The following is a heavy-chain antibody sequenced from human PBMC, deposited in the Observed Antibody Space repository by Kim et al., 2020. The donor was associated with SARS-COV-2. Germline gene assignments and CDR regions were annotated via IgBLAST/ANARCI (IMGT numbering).Heavy chain of an antibody. CDR1: GLSFNSYA. V-gene: IGHV3-30-3*01. Sequence: GGSLRLSCAASGLSFNSYAMNWVRQAPGKGLDWVSVISCGGRNTYYADSVKGRFTISRDNSKHTLFLQMNSLRVEDTGVYYCARVNYHEKVSLYVYYNGMAVWGDRTTVSASS. CDR3: ARVNYHEKVSLYVYYNGMAV. CDR2: ISCGGRNT. J-gene: IGHJ6*02. D-gene: IGHD3-22*01.